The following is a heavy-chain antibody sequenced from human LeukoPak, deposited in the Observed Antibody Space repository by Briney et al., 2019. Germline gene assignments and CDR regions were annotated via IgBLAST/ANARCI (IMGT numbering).Heavy chain of an antibody. CDR2: INWNGGST. Sequence: GGSLRLSCAASGFTFDDCGMSWVRQAPGKGLEWVSGINWNGGSTGYADSVKGRFTISRDNAKNSLYLQMNSLRAEDTALYHCARAEGYCSGGSCYWYFQHWGRAPWSPSPQ. CDR1: GFTFDDCG. CDR3: ARAEGYCSGGSCYWYFQH. V-gene: IGHV3-20*01. J-gene: IGHJ1*01. D-gene: IGHD2-15*01.